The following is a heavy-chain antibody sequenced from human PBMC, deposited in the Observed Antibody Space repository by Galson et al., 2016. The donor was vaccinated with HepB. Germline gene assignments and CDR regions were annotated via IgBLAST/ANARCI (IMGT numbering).Heavy chain of an antibody. CDR2: MNPNSGNI. D-gene: IGHD1-14*01. V-gene: IGHV1-8*01. CDR1: GYPFSTYN. J-gene: IGHJ5*02. Sequence: SVKVSCKASGYPFSTYNIDWVRQAPGQGLEFMGWMNPNSGNIVYAQRFQGRLTITWETSIRTAYMDLGGLTSSDTAVYYCAGSGIRAADAWGQGTLVTVSS. CDR3: AGSGIRAADA.